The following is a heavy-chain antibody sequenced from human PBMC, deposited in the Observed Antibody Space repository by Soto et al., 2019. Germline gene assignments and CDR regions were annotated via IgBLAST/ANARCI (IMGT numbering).Heavy chain of an antibody. CDR1: GFTFSSYG. V-gene: IGHV3-30*18. J-gene: IGHJ4*02. CDR2: ISYDGSNK. Sequence: PGGSLRLSCAASGFTFSSYGMHWVRQAPGKGLEWVAVISYDGSNKYYADSVKGRFTISRDNSKNTLYLQMNSLRAEDTAVYYCAKDFYSYGPHNFDYWGQGTLVTVSS. D-gene: IGHD5-18*01. CDR3: AKDFYSYGPHNFDY.